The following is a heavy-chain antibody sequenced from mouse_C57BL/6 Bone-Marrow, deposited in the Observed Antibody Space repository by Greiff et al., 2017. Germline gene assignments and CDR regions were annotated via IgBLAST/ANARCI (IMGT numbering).Heavy chain of an antibody. D-gene: IGHD3-2*02. CDR2: IYPRSGNT. CDR3: ARDSSGYPFDY. V-gene: IGHV1-81*01. Sequence: QVQLQQSGAELARPGASVQLSCKASGYTFTSYGISWVKQRTGQGLEWIGEIYPRSGNTYYNEKFKGKATLTADKSSSTAYMELRSLTSEDSAVYFCARDSSGYPFDYWGQGTTLTVSS. CDR1: GYTFTSYG. J-gene: IGHJ2*01.